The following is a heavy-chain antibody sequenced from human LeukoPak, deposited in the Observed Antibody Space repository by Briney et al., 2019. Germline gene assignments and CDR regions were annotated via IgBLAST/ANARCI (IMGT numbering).Heavy chain of an antibody. V-gene: IGHV4-34*01. Sequence: PSETLSLTCAVYGGSFSGYYWSWIRQPPGKGLEWIGEINHSGSTNYNPSLKSRVTISVDTSKNQFSLKLSSVTAADTAVYYCASYHGGIQNYFDYWGQGTPVTVSS. CDR2: INHSGST. J-gene: IGHJ4*02. CDR3: ASYHGGIQNYFDY. D-gene: IGHD4-23*01. CDR1: GGSFSGYY.